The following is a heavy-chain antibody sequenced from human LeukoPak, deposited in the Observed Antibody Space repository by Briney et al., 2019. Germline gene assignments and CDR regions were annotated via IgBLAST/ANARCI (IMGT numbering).Heavy chain of an antibody. CDR3: ARVTTSGSYQLSDAFDI. CDR1: GGSISSYY. CDR2: IYYSGST. D-gene: IGHD1-26*01. J-gene: IGHJ3*02. V-gene: IGHV4-59*01. Sequence: PSETLSLTCTVSGGSISSYYWSWIRQPPGKGLEWIGYIYYSGSTNYNPSLKSRVTISVDTSKNQFSLKLSSVTAADTAVYYCARVTTSGSYQLSDAFDIWGQGTMVTVSS.